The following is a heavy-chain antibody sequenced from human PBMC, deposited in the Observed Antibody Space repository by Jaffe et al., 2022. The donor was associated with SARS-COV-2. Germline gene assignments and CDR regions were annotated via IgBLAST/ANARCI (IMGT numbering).Heavy chain of an antibody. Sequence: QVQLVQSGAEVKKPGSSVKVSCKASGGTFSSYAISWVRQAPGQGLEWMGGIIPIFGTANYAQKFQGRVTITADESTSTAYMELSSLRSEDTAVYYCAGNWFLPGGDYYYYYMDVWGKGTTVTVSS. CDR1: GGTFSSYA. V-gene: IGHV1-69*01. D-gene: IGHD1-20*01. CDR3: AGNWFLPGGDYYYYYMDV. CDR2: IIPIFGTA. J-gene: IGHJ6*03.